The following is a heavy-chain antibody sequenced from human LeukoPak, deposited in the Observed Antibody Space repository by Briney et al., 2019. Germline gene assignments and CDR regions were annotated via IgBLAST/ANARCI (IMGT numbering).Heavy chain of an antibody. Sequence: PSETLSLTCAVYGGSFSGYYWSWIRQPPGKGLEWIGEINHSGSTNYNPPLKSRATISVDTSKNQFSLKLSSVTAADTAVYYCARSRTASLDYWGQGTLVTVSS. J-gene: IGHJ4*02. CDR1: GGSFSGYY. CDR2: INHSGST. CDR3: ARSRTASLDY. D-gene: IGHD2-21*02. V-gene: IGHV4-34*01.